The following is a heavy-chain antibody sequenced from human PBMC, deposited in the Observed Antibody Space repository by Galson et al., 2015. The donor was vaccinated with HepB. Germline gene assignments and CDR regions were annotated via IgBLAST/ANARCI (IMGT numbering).Heavy chain of an antibody. CDR2: ISSVANYI. D-gene: IGHD2-21*01. J-gene: IGHJ4*02. CDR3: ARASTAYTFFDS. V-gene: IGHV3-21*01. Sequence: SLRLSCAVSGFTFRTYIMNWVRQAPGKGLEWVSSISSVANYIYYADSVKGRFTISRDNAKNSLYLQMDSLRAEDTGVYYCARASTAYTFFDSWGQGALVTVSS. CDR1: GFTFRTYI.